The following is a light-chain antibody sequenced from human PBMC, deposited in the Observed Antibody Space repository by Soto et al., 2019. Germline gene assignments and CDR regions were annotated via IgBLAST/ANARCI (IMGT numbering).Light chain of an antibody. CDR1: QSVSSN. Sequence: EIVMTQSPATLSVSPGERATLSCRASQSVSSNLAWYQQKPGQAPRLLIYGASTRATGIPARFSGSGSGTEFTLTISSLHSADFAVYYCQQDNDWPPTTFGQGKRLDIK. CDR2: GAS. V-gene: IGKV3-15*01. CDR3: QQDNDWPPTT. J-gene: IGKJ5*01.